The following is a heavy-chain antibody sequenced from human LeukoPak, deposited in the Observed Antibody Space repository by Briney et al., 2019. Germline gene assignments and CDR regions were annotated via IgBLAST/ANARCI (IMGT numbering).Heavy chain of an antibody. J-gene: IGHJ4*02. D-gene: IGHD6-6*01. CDR2: ISPTGSTT. CDR1: GFSFSGHW. Sequence: PGGSLRLSCTASGFSFSGHWMHWARQLPGKGLVWVSRISPTGSTTSYADSVKGRFTVSRDNAKNILYLQVNNLRAEDTAVYYCARGPNSNWSGLDFWGQGTLLTVPS. V-gene: IGHV3-74*01. CDR3: ARGPNSNWSGLDF.